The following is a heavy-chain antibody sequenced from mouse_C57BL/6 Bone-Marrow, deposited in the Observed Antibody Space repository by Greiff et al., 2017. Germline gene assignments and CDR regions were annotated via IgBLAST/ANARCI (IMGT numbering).Heavy chain of an antibody. D-gene: IGHD2-4*01. CDR1: GYTFTSYW. CDR3: TRLYDYDVYWYFDV. CDR2: IYPGNSDT. V-gene: IGHV1-5*01. Sequence: VQLQQSGTVLARPGASVKMSCKTSGYTFTSYWMHWVKQRPGQGLEWIGAIYPGNSDTSYNQKFKGKAKLTAVTSASTAFMELSSLTNEDSAVYYWTRLYDYDVYWYFDVWGTGTTVTVSS. J-gene: IGHJ1*03.